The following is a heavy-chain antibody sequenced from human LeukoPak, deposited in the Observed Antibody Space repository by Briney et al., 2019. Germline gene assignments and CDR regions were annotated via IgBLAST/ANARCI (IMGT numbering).Heavy chain of an antibody. Sequence: PGGSLRLSCVASGFTFTQYWMTWVRQAPGKGLEWVARLNQDGSERNYVGSVEGRFTVFGDNAKSSLFLQMHSLRVEDTAVYYCARGGYSFDYLGQGTLVTVPS. J-gene: IGHJ4*02. CDR2: LNQDGSER. CDR3: ARGGYSFDY. D-gene: IGHD5-12*01. CDR1: GFTFTQYW. V-gene: IGHV3-7*01.